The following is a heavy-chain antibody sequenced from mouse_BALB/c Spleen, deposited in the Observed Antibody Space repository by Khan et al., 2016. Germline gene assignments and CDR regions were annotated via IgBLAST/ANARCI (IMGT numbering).Heavy chain of an antibody. CDR2: IRNNPNGYTT. D-gene: IGHD1-1*01. CDR1: GFTFTDYY. CDR3: ARDNYGFDY. Sequence: EVELVESGGGLVQPGGSLRLSCATSGFTFTDYYMSWVRQPPGKALEWLGFIRNNPNGYTTEYSASVKGRFTISKANSQSILYLKMNTLGAEDSATYYCARDNYGFDYWGQGTTLTVSS. J-gene: IGHJ2*01. V-gene: IGHV7-3*02.